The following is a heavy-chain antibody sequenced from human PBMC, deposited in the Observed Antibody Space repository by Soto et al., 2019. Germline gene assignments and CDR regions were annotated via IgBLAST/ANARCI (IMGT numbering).Heavy chain of an antibody. Sequence: EVQLVESGGGLVKPGGSLRLSCAASGFTFSSYSMNWVRQAPGKGLEWVSSISSSSSYIYYADSVKGRFTISRDNAKNSLYLQMNSLRAEDTVVYYCARGRTVTTGWFDPWGQGTLVTVSS. V-gene: IGHV3-21*01. J-gene: IGHJ5*02. CDR2: ISSSSSYI. CDR3: ARGRTVTTGWFDP. CDR1: GFTFSSYS. D-gene: IGHD4-17*01.